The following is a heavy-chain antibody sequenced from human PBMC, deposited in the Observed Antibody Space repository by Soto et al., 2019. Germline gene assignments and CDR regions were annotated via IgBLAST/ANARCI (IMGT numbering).Heavy chain of an antibody. CDR1: GGTFSSYA. CDR3: AGPPELTRIYYYYGMDV. Sequence: QVQLVQSGAEVKKPGSSVKVSCKASGGTFSSYAISWVRQAPGQGLEWMGGIIPIFGTANYAQKFQGRVTITADESTSTAHMELSSLRSEDTAVYYCAGPPELTRIYYYYGMDVWGRGTTVTVSS. CDR2: IIPIFGTA. J-gene: IGHJ6*02. V-gene: IGHV1-69*12. D-gene: IGHD1-7*01.